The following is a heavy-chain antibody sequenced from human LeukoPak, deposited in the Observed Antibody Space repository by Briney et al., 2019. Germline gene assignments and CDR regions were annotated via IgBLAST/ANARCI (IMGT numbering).Heavy chain of an antibody. Sequence: GGSLRLSCAASEFTFSSYNMNWVRQAPGKGLEWVSSISSFIYYADSVRGRFTISRDNTKNSLYLQMDSLTADDTAVYFCACLRGPSDYWGQGTLVTVSS. J-gene: IGHJ4*02. D-gene: IGHD4-17*01. V-gene: IGHV3-21*01. CDR1: EFTFSSYN. CDR3: ACLRGPSDY. CDR2: ISSFI.